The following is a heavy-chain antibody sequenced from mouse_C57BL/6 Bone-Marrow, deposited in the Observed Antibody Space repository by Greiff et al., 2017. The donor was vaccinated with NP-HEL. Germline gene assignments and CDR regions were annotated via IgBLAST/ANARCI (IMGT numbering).Heavy chain of an antibody. CDR3: ARSYDGVDY. CDR2: ISSGGSYT. D-gene: IGHD2-12*01. J-gene: IGHJ2*01. CDR1: GFTFSSYG. V-gene: IGHV5-6*01. Sequence: EVQLVESGGDLVKPGGSLKLSCAASGFTFSSYGMSWVRQTPDKRLEWVATISSGGSYTYYPDSVKGRFTISRDNAKNTLYLQMSSLKSEDTAMYYCARSYDGVDYWGQGTTLTVSS.